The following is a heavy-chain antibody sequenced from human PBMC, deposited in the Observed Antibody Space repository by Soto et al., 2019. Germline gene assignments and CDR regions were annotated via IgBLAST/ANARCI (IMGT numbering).Heavy chain of an antibody. CDR3: ARQPGIPTTWY. D-gene: IGHD6-13*01. CDR2: ILHTGST. CDR1: GGSFSNYY. J-gene: IGHJ1*01. V-gene: IGHV4-34*12. Sequence: SSETLSLTCALSGGSFSNYYWTWIRQSPGKGLEWIGEILHTGSTNYNPSLGSRVTISIDTSKKQFSLNLTSVTAADTAVYYCARQPGIPTTWYWGQGTHVTVSS.